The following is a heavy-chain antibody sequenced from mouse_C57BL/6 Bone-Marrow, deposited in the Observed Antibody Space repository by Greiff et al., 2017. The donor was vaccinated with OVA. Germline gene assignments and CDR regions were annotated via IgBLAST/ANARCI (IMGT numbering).Heavy chain of an antibody. V-gene: IGHV3-1*01. CDR3: ARAITTVGRDYFDY. D-gene: IGHD1-1*01. J-gene: IGHJ2*01. CDR2: ISYSGST. CDR1: GYSITSGYD. Sequence: EVQLQESGPGMVKPSQSLSLTCTVTGYSITSGYDWHWIRHFPGNKLEWMGYISYSGSTNYNPSLKSRISITHDTSKNHFFLTLTSVTTEDTATYYCARAITTVGRDYFDYWGQGTTLTVSS.